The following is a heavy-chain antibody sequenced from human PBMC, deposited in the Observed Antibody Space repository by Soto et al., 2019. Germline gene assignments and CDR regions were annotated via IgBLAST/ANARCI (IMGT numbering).Heavy chain of an antibody. CDR2: ISSSSSYI. CDR3: ARAGPLTGTTKDAFDI. Sequence: GGSLRLSCAASGFTFSIYSMNWVRHAPGKGLEWVSSISSSSSYIYYADSVKGRFTISRDNAKNSLYLQMNSLRAEDTAVYYCARAGPLTGTTKDAFDIWGQGTMVTVSS. V-gene: IGHV3-21*01. D-gene: IGHD1-7*01. CDR1: GFTFSIYS. J-gene: IGHJ3*02.